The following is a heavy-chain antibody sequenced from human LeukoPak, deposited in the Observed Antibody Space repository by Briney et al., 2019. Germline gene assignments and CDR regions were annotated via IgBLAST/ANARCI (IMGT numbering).Heavy chain of an antibody. D-gene: IGHD1-26*01. CDR2: IWYDGSNK. CDR3: AKDLNAGSYYGSGSDY. CDR1: GFTFSSYG. J-gene: IGHJ4*02. Sequence: HPGRSLRLSCAASGFTFSSYGMHWVRQAPGKGLEWVAVIWYDGSNKYYADSVKGRFTISRDNSKNTLYLQMNSLRAEDTAVYYCAKDLNAGSYYGSGSDYWGQGTLVTVSS. V-gene: IGHV3-33*06.